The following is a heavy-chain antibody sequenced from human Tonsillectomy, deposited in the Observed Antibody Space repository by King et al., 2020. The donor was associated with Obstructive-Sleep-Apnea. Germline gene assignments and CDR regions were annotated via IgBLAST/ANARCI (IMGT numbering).Heavy chain of an antibody. CDR1: GFTFSSSG. CDR3: ARDSYDMLTNNYYYYGMDV. Sequence: VQLVESGGGVVQPGRSLRLSCAASGFTFSSSGMHWVRQAPGKGLEWVAVIWYDGSTQYYADSVKGRFTISRDNSKNTLYLQMNSLRAEDTAVYYCARDSYDMLTNNYYYYGMDVWGQGTTVTVSS. CDR2: IWYDGSTQ. V-gene: IGHV3-33*01. J-gene: IGHJ6*02. D-gene: IGHD3-9*01.